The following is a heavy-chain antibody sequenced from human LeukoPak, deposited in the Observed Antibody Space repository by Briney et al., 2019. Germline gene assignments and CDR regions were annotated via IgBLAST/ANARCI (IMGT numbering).Heavy chain of an antibody. J-gene: IGHJ3*02. CDR1: GGSVSSGSYY. CDR3: ARVEGDWNAFDI. CDR2: IYYSGST. Sequence: KPSETLSLTCTVSGGSVSSGSYYWSWIRQPPGKGLEWIGYIYYSGSTNYNPSLKSRVTISVDTSKNQFSLKLSSVTAADTAVYYCARVEGDWNAFDIWGQGTMVTVSS. D-gene: IGHD2-21*02. V-gene: IGHV4-61*01.